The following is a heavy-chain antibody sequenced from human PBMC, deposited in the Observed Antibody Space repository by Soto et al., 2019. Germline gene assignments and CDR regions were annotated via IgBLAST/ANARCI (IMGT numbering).Heavy chain of an antibody. CDR3: AREGSGWKYFDY. CDR1: GYTFTANY. CDR2: INPNSGGT. Sequence: QVQLVQSGAEVKKPGASVKVSCKGSGYTFTANYIQWVRQAPGQGLEWMGWINPNSGGTTYAQKFQGRVTLTRDTSIITAYMELSRLTSDDTAVYFCAREGSGWKYFDYWGQGSLVTVPS. V-gene: IGHV1-2*02. J-gene: IGHJ4*02. D-gene: IGHD6-19*01.